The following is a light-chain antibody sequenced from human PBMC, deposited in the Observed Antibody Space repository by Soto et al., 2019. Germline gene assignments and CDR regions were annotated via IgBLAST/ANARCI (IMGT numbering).Light chain of an antibody. CDR1: SSDVGGYNY. CDR3: SSYVSSSTLDV. CDR2: GVS. V-gene: IGLV2-14*01. Sequence: QSALTQPASVSGSPGQSITISCTGTSSDVGGYNYGSWYQQHPGKAPKLMIYGVSNRPSGVSNRFSGFKSDNTAYLTISGLQAEDEADYYCSSYVSSSTLDVFGTGTKLTVL. J-gene: IGLJ1*01.